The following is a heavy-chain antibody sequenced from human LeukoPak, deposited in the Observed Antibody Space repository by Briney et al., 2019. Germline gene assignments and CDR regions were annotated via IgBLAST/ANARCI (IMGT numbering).Heavy chain of an antibody. CDR1: VFIFSNYG. CDR2: VSASGGRA. D-gene: IGHD3-10*01. J-gene: IGHJ4*02. Sequence: GGSLRLSCAASVFIFSNYGMSWVRQSPGKGLEWVSRVSASGGRAYYADSVKGRFTISRDNSKNTLSLQMNNLRADDTAVYYCAKSYASGSFYDYWGQGTLVTVSS. CDR3: AKSYASGSFYDY. V-gene: IGHV3-23*01.